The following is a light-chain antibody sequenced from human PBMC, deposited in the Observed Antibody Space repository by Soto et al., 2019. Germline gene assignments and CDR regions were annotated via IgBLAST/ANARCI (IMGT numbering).Light chain of an antibody. Sequence: QSALTQPASVSGSPGQSITISCTGTSSDVGRYNYVSWYQQYPGKAPKLIIFEVSIRPSGVSNRFSGSKSGTTASLTISGLQIEDEADYYCSSYTSRTSVVFGGATKVTVL. J-gene: IGLJ2*01. V-gene: IGLV2-14*01. CDR2: EVS. CDR1: SSDVGRYNY. CDR3: SSYTSRTSVV.